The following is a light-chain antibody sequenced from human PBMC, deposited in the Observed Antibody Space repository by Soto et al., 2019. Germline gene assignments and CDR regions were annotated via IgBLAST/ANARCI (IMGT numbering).Light chain of an antibody. V-gene: IGLV2-11*01. J-gene: IGLJ3*02. CDR3: TSYTNRGGLWV. CDR2: DVN. CDR1: SSDVGTYNS. Sequence: QSALTQPRSVSGSPGQSVTISCTGTSSDVGTYNSVSWYQQHPGKAPKLIIYDVNKRPSGVPDRFSGSMSGNTASLTISGLQADDEADYHCTSYTNRGGLWVFGGGTKVTVL.